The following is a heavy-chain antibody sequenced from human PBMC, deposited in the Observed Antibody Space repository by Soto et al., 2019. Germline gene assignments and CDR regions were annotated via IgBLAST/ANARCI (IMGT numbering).Heavy chain of an antibody. J-gene: IGHJ3*02. CDR3: AGYSSSSTGAFDI. CDR2: ISGSGGST. Sequence: GGSLRLSCAASGFTFSSYAMNWVRQAPGKGLEWVSAISGSGGSTYYADSVKGRFTISRDNSKNTLYLQMNSLRAEDTAVYYCAGYSSSSTGAFDIWGQGTMVTVSS. CDR1: GFTFSSYA. V-gene: IGHV3-23*01. D-gene: IGHD6-13*01.